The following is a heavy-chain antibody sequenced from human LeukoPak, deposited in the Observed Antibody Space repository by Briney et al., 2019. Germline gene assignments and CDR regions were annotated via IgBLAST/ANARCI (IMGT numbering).Heavy chain of an antibody. J-gene: IGHJ6*02. CDR1: GYTFTSYG. V-gene: IGHV1-18*01. D-gene: IGHD2-2*01. CDR3: AREGPYQLPLEGYYYYGMDV. Sequence: ASVKVSCKASGYTFTSYGISWVRQAPGQGLEWMGWISAYNGNTNYAQKLQGRVTMTTDTSTSTAYMELRSLRSDDTAVYYCAREGPYQLPLEGYYYYGMDVWGQGTTVTVSS. CDR2: ISAYNGNT.